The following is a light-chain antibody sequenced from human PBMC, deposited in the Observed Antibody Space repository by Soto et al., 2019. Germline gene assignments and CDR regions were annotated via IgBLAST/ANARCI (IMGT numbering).Light chain of an antibody. V-gene: IGLV2-8*01. J-gene: IGLJ1*01. CDR3: ASSAANNRYV. CDR2: EVT. CDR1: SSDVGGYDY. Sequence: VLTKPPYGSGAPRQAVTISYTGTSSDVGGYDYVSWYQQHPGKAPKLIIYEVTKRPSGVPDRFSGSKSGNTASLIVSWIQAEDEADYYGASSAANNRYVFGTGTKVTVL.